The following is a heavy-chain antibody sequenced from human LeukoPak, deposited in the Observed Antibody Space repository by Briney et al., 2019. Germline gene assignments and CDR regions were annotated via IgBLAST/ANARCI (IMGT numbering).Heavy chain of an antibody. CDR3: AKDRGQLVPKYNWFDP. V-gene: IGHV3-23*01. Sequence: PGGSQRLSCAASGFTFSSYAMNWVRQAPGKGLEWVSAISSSGRSTYYADSVKGRFTISRDNSKNTLYLQMNSPRAEDTAVYYCAKDRGQLVPKYNWFDPWGQGTLVTVSS. CDR1: GFTFSSYA. D-gene: IGHD6-6*01. CDR2: ISSSGRST. J-gene: IGHJ5*02.